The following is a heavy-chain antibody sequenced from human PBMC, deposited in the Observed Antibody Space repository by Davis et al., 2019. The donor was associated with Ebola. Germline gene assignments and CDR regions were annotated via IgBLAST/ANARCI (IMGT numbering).Heavy chain of an antibody. V-gene: IGHV3-66*02. J-gene: IGHJ3*02. CDR2: IYSGGST. Sequence: PGGSLRLSCAASGFTVSSNYMSWVRQAPGKGLEWVSAIYSGGSTHYADSVKGRFIIYTDNSKNTLYLRMNSLEFEDTAVYYCARSWGATIGADAFDIWGQGTKVTVSS. CDR3: ARSWGATIGADAFDI. D-gene: IGHD5-12*01. CDR1: GFTVSSNY.